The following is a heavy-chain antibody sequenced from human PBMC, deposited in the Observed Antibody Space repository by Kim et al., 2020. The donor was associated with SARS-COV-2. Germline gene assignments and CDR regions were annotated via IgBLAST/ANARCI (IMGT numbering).Heavy chain of an antibody. CDR2: IYYSGST. CDR1: GGSISSSSYY. J-gene: IGHJ4*02. CDR3: AIIHVLRFLG. D-gene: IGHD3-3*01. Sequence: SETLSLTCTVSGGSISSSSYYWGWIRQPPGKGLEWIGSIYYSGSTYYNPSLKSRVTISVDTSKNQFSLKLSSVTAADTAVYYCAIIHVLRFLGWGQGTLVTVSS. V-gene: IGHV4-39*01.